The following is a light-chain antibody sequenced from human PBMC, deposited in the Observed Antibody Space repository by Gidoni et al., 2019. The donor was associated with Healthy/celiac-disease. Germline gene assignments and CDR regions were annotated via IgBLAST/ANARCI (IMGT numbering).Light chain of an antibody. V-gene: IGKV1-8*01. CDR1: QDISSY. Sequence: AIRMTQSPSSFSASTGDRVTITCRASQDISSYLALYQQKPGKAPKLLIYAADTLQSGVPTRFSSSGSGTDFTLTISCLESEDFATCYCQQYYSYPLTFGGGTKVEIK. CDR2: AAD. CDR3: QQYYSYPLT. J-gene: IGKJ4*01.